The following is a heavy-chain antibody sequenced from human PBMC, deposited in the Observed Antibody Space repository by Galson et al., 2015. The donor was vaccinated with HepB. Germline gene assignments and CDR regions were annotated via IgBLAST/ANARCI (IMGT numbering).Heavy chain of an antibody. CDR2: IDPSDSYT. V-gene: IGHV5-10-1*01. CDR1: GFSFYSYW. Sequence: QSGAEVKEPGESLRISCKVSGFSFYSYWISWVRQTPGKGLEWMGRIDPSDSYTNYNPSFQGHVTISADKSISTAFLQWRSLKASDTAIYYCAGAHSTSWSAFDYWGQGTLVTVSS. CDR3: AGAHSTSWSAFDY. J-gene: IGHJ4*02. D-gene: IGHD2-2*01.